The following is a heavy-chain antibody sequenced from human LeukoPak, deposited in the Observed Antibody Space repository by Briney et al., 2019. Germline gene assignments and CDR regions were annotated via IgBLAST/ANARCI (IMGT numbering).Heavy chain of an antibody. CDR1: GGSFSGYY. J-gene: IGHJ4*02. Sequence: SETLSLTCAVYGGSFSGYYWSWIRQPPGKGLEWIGEINHSGSTNYNPSLKSRVTISVDKSKNQFSLKLSSVTAADTAVYYCARGGTGYSSSWYWTPAIAPFDYWGQGTLVTVSS. V-gene: IGHV4-34*01. CDR3: ARGGTGYSSSWYWTPAIAPFDY. D-gene: IGHD6-13*01. CDR2: INHSGST.